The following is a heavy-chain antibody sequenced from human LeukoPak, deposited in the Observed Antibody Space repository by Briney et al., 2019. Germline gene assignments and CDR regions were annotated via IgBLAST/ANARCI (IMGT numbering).Heavy chain of an antibody. CDR3: ARHRDYYDT. D-gene: IGHD3-22*01. CDR1: GASINNNF. Sequence: SETLSLTCTVSGASINNNFWTWIRQPPGKGLEWIGYIYSSGSAKYNPSLKSRVIISGDTSKNQISLNLTSVTAADTVVYFCARHRDYYDTWGHGTLVTVSS. V-gene: IGHV4-59*08. J-gene: IGHJ4*01. CDR2: IYSSGSA.